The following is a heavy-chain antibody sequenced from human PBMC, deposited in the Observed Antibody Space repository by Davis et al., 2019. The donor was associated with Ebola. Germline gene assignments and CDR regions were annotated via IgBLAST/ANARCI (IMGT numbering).Heavy chain of an antibody. Sequence: ASVKVSCKASGYTFTGYYMHWVRQAPGQGLEWMGWINPNSGGTNYAQKFQGRVTITRNTSISTAYMELSSLRSEETAVYYCAREERVTTVTYLDYWGQGTLVTVSS. V-gene: IGHV1-2*02. CDR3: AREERVTTVTYLDY. D-gene: IGHD4-11*01. CDR2: INPNSGGT. CDR1: GYTFTGYY. J-gene: IGHJ4*02.